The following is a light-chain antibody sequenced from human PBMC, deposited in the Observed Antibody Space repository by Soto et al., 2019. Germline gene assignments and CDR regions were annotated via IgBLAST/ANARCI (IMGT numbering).Light chain of an antibody. CDR2: GAS. CDR3: QQYGSSLLT. J-gene: IGKJ4*01. V-gene: IGKV3-20*01. Sequence: EIVLTQSPGTLSLSPGERATLSCRASQSVSSSNLAWYQQKPGQAPRLLIYGASRRATGIPDRFSGSGSGTDFTLTIRRLEPEDFAVYYCQQYGSSLLTFGGGTKVEIK. CDR1: QSVSSSN.